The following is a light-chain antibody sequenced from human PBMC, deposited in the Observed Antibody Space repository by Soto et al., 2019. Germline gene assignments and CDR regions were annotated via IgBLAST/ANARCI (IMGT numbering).Light chain of an antibody. CDR1: QSISSN. CDR3: QQSYSTLWT. CDR2: AAS. V-gene: IGKV1-39*01. Sequence: DIQMTQSPSSLSASVGDRVTITCRASQSISSNLNWYQQKPGKAPKLLIYAASSLQSGVPSRFSGSASGTDFTLTISSLQSEDFATYYCQQSYSTLWTFGQGTKVEIK. J-gene: IGKJ1*01.